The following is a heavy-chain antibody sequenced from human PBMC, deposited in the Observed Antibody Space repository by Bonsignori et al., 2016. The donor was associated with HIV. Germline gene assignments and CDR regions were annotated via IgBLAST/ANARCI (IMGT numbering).Heavy chain of an antibody. J-gene: IGHJ6*02. CDR2: IWYDGSSE. V-gene: IGHV3-33*01. CDR1: GFSFSSYG. D-gene: IGHD3-10*01. CDR3: ARAITLVRGGIIRKYYYYGLDV. Sequence: QVQLVESGGGVVQPGRSLRLSCAASGFSFSSYGMHWVRQAPGKGLEWVAIIWYDGSSENYRDSVKGRFTIFRDNSKNTLYLQMSSLRAEDSGVYYCARAITLVRGGIIRKYYYYGLDVWGQ.